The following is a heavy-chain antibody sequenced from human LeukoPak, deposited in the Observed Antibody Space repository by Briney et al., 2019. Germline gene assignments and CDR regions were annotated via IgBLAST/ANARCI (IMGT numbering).Heavy chain of an antibody. J-gene: IGHJ5*02. V-gene: IGHV4-30-4*08. Sequence: SETLSLTCTVSGGSISSGDYYWGWIRQPPGKGLEWIGYIYYSGSTYYNPSLKSRVTISVDTSKNQFSLKLSSVTAADTAVYYCARGMWELHGTLVNWFDPWGQGTLVTVSS. CDR2: IYYSGST. CDR3: ARGMWELHGTLVNWFDP. CDR1: GGSISSGDYY. D-gene: IGHD1-26*01.